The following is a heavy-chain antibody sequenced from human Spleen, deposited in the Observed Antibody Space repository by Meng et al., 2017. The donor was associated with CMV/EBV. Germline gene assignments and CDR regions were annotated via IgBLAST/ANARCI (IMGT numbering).Heavy chain of an antibody. V-gene: IGHV4-31*03. CDR1: GGSISSGYY. Sequence: LRLSCTVSGGSISSGYYWSWIRQHPGKGLEWIGYIYYSGSTYYNPSLKSRVTISVDTSKRQFSLKVNSVTAADTAVYYCAREAAGDYDSSGPVDYWGQGTLVTVSS. CDR3: AREAAGDYDSSGPVDY. D-gene: IGHD3-22*01. CDR2: IYYSGST. J-gene: IGHJ4*02.